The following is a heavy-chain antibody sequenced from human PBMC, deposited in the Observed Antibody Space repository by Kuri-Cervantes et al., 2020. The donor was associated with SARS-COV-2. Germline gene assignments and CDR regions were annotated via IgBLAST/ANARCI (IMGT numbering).Heavy chain of an antibody. CDR2: IYPGDPDT. V-gene: IGHV5-51*01. Sequence: GGSLRLSCKGSGYNFVNYWIGWVRQMPGKGLEWMGIIYPGDPDTRYRPSFQGQVTISADKSISTAYLQWSSLKASDTAMYYCARPVGATPAYFQHWGQGTLVTVSS. CDR3: ARPVGATPAYFQH. CDR1: GYNFVNYW. J-gene: IGHJ1*01. D-gene: IGHD1-26*01.